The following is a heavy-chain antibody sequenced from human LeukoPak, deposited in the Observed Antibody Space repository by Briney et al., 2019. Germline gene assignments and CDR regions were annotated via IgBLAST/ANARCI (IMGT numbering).Heavy chain of an antibody. Sequence: SETLSLTCTVSGGSISSYCWSWIRQPPGKGLEWIGYIYYSGSTNYNPSLKSRVTISVDTSKNQFSLKLSSVTAADTAVYYCARDREQYFDYWGQGTLVTVSS. J-gene: IGHJ4*02. CDR2: IYYSGST. CDR3: ARDREQYFDY. CDR1: GGSISSYC. D-gene: IGHD1/OR15-1a*01. V-gene: IGHV4-59*01.